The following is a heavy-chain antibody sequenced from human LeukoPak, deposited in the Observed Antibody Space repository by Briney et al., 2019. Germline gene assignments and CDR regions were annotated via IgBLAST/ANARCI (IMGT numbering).Heavy chain of an antibody. V-gene: IGHV1-2*02. CDR2: INPNSGGT. Sequence: ASVTVSCKASGYTFTGYYIHWVRLAPGQGLEWMGWINPNSGGTNYAQKFQGRVTMTRDTSISTAYMELSRLTSDDTAVYYCARDAIVRDYSNSDYWGQGTLVTVSS. CDR1: GYTFTGYY. D-gene: IGHD4-11*01. J-gene: IGHJ4*02. CDR3: ARDAIVRDYSNSDY.